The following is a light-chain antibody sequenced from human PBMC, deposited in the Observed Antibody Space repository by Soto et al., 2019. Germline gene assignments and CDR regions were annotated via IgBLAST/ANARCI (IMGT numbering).Light chain of an antibody. Sequence: EILLTQSPRTPSLSAFYISTVSCRASQSVGSDYVAWYQHRPGQAPRLLFSGIFRRATGIPDRFSGSGSGTDFTLTINRLEPEDFAVYYCQQFGSSPRTFGQGTKVDIK. CDR3: QQFGSSPRT. CDR2: GIF. V-gene: IGKV3-20*01. J-gene: IGKJ1*01. CDR1: QSVGSDY.